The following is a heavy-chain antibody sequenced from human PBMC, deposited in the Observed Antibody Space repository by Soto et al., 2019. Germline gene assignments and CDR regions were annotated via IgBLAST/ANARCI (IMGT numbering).Heavy chain of an antibody. CDR1: GFTFSGFD. Sequence: LRLSCEASGFTFSGFDMHWVRQPTGKGLEWVSSIGTAGDTYYAVSVKGRFTISRDNTKNSLSLQMNSLRAGDMAVYFCAKSQEIGTHFFDSWGQGTQVTVSS. V-gene: IGHV3-13*01. CDR2: IGTAGDT. J-gene: IGHJ4*02. CDR3: AKSQEIGTHFFDS. D-gene: IGHD6-13*01.